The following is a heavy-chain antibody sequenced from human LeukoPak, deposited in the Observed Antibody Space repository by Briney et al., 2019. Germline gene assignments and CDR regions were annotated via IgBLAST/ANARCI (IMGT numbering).Heavy chain of an antibody. CDR3: ATFSTSRDYYYYYMDV. CDR2: IIPIFGTA. D-gene: IGHD5/OR15-5a*01. V-gene: IGHV1-69*05. CDR1: GGTFSSYA. J-gene: IGHJ6*03. Sequence: ASVKVSCKASGGTFSSYAISWVRQAPGQGLERMGGIIPIFGTANYAQKFQGRVTITTDESTSTAYMELSSLRSEDTAVYYCATFSTSRDYYYYYMDVWGKGTTVTVSS.